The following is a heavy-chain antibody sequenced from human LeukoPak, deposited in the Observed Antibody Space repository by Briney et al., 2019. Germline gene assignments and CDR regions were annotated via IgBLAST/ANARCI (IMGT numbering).Heavy chain of an antibody. Sequence: PSETLSLTCTVSGGPISSYYWSWIRQPPGKGLEWIGYIYYSGSTNYNPSLKSRVTISVDTSKNQFSLKLSSVTAADTAVYYCARTYYDFWSGYDHDAFDIWGQGTMVTVSS. CDR2: IYYSGST. J-gene: IGHJ3*02. CDR1: GGPISSYY. CDR3: ARTYYDFWSGYDHDAFDI. D-gene: IGHD3-3*01. V-gene: IGHV4-59*01.